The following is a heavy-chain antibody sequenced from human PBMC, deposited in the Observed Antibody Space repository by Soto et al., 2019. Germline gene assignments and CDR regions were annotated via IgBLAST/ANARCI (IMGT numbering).Heavy chain of an antibody. CDR3: ARDPIVVVPAARGPPYGMDV. J-gene: IGHJ6*02. D-gene: IGHD2-2*01. V-gene: IGHV3-30-3*01. Sequence: QVQLVESGGGVVQPGRSLRLSCTASGFIFSTYSMQWVRQAPGKGLDWVAVISYDGVNKYHADSVRGRFTISRDNSKNTLYLQMTSLRAEDTAVYYCARDPIVVVPAARGPPYGMDVWGQGTTVTVSS. CDR1: GFIFSTYS. CDR2: ISYDGVNK.